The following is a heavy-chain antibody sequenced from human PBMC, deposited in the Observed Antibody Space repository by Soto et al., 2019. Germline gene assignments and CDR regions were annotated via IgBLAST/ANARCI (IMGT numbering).Heavy chain of an antibody. Sequence: EVQLVESGGGLVKPGGSLRLSCAGSGITFGSYTINWVRHAPGKGLEWVASISRSGSYTYYADSVKGRFTISRDNAKASVLLEMSSLRVEDTAVYYCARGRCPNGVCYFRHWGQGTPVTVSS. D-gene: IGHD2-8*01. CDR3: ARGRCPNGVCYFRH. J-gene: IGHJ4*02. V-gene: IGHV3-21*01. CDR1: GITFGSYT. CDR2: ISRSGSYT.